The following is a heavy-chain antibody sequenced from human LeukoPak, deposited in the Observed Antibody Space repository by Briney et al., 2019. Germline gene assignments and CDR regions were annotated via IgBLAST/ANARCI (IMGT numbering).Heavy chain of an antibody. CDR2: INHSGST. J-gene: IGHJ6*03. D-gene: IGHD2-2*01. CDR3: ARDIVVVPAAPGPYYYMDV. V-gene: IGHV4-34*01. CDR1: GGSFSGYY. Sequence: SSETLSLTCAVYGGSFSGYYWSWIRQPPGKGLEWTGEINHSGSTNYNPSLKSRVIISVDTSKNQFSLKLSSVTAADTAVYYCARDIVVVPAAPGPYYYMDVWGKGTTVTVSS.